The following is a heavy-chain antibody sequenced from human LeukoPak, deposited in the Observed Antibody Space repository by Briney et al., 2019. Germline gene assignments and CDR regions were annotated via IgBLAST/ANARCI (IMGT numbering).Heavy chain of an antibody. CDR2: IIPIFGTA. D-gene: IGHD2-2*01. Sequence: SVKVSCKASGGTFSSYAISWVRQAPGQGLEWMGRIIPIFGTANYAQKFQGRVTITTDESTSTAYMELSSLRSEDTAVYYCAKDSPSIVVVPAAIAVGWFDPWGQGTLVTVSS. J-gene: IGHJ5*02. CDR1: GGTFSSYA. CDR3: AKDSPSIVVVPAAIAVGWFDP. V-gene: IGHV1-69*05.